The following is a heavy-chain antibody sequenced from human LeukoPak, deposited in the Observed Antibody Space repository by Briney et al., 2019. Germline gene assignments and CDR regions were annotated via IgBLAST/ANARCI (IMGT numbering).Heavy chain of an antibody. Sequence: SETLSLTCTVSGVSISSYYWSWIRQPPGKGLEWIGYISYSGSTNYNPPLKSRVTISVDTSRNQFSLKLSSVTAADTAVYYCARGRLGGSGSYYNVLDYWGQGTLVTVSS. D-gene: IGHD3-10*01. J-gene: IGHJ4*02. CDR2: ISYSGST. CDR3: ARGRLGGSGSYYNVLDY. CDR1: GVSISSYY. V-gene: IGHV4-59*01.